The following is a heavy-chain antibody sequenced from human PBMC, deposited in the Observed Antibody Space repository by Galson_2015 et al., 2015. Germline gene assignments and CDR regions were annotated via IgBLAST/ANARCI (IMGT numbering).Heavy chain of an antibody. CDR2: IWYDGSNK. Sequence: SLRLSCAASGFTSSSYGMHWVRQAPGKGLEWVAVIWYDGSNKYYADSVKGRFTISRDSSKNTLYLQMNSLRAEDTAVYYCARDARNRYNWNQGYFDYWGQGTLVTVSS. D-gene: IGHD1-1*01. CDR1: GFTSSSYG. CDR3: ARDARNRYNWNQGYFDY. V-gene: IGHV3-33*01. J-gene: IGHJ4*02.